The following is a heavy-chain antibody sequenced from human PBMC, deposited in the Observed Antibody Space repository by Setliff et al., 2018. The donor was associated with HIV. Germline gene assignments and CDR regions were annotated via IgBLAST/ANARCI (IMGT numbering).Heavy chain of an antibody. CDR2: ISAYNGNT. J-gene: IGHJ3*02. Sequence: ASVKVSCKASGYSFTNHGISWVRQAPGQGLEWMGWISAYNGNTNYAQNLHDRVTMTTDTSTSTAYMEVRSLRSDDTAVYYCARAYCGGDCSGDALDIWGQGTMVTVS. D-gene: IGHD2-21*02. CDR1: GYSFTNHG. CDR3: ARAYCGGDCSGDALDI. V-gene: IGHV1-18*01.